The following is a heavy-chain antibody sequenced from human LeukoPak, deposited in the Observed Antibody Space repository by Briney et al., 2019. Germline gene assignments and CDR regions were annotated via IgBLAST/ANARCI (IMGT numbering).Heavy chain of an antibody. CDR1: GFTFSNAW. V-gene: IGHV3-15*01. Sequence: GGSLRLSCAASGFTFSNAWMSWVRQAPGKGLEWVGRIKSKADGGTTDYAAPVKGRFTISRDDSKNTLYLQMNSLKTEDTAVYYCTTDGRHYYYMDVWGKGTTVTVSS. J-gene: IGHJ6*03. CDR3: TTDGRHYYYMDV. CDR2: IKSKADGGTT.